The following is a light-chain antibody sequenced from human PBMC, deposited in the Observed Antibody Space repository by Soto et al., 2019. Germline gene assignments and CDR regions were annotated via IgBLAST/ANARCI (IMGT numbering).Light chain of an antibody. CDR3: LLSYSGARV. V-gene: IGLV7-46*01. J-gene: IGLJ1*01. CDR2: DTS. CDR1: TGAVTSGHY. Sequence: QAVVTQEPSLTVSPGGTVTLTCGSSTGAVTSGHYPYWFQQKPGQAPRTLIYDTSNKPSWTPARFSGSLLGGKAALTLSCAQPEDEAEYSCLLSYSGARVFGTGTQRTVL.